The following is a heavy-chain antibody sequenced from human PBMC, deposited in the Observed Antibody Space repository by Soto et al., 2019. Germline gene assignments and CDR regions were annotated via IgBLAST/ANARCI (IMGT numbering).Heavy chain of an antibody. CDR1: GGSISSSSYY. J-gene: IGHJ4*02. CDR3: ARRGIVGAGYFDY. CDR2: IYYSGST. Sequence: SETLSLTCTVSGGSISSSSYYWGWIRQPPGKGLEWIGTIYYSGSTYYNPSLKSRVTISVDTSKNQFSLKLTSVTAADTAVYYCARRGIVGAGYFDYWGQGTLVTVSS. D-gene: IGHD1-26*01. V-gene: IGHV4-39*01.